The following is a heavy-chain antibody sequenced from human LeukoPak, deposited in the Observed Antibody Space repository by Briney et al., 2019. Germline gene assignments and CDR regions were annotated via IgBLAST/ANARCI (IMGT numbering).Heavy chain of an antibody. CDR1: GFTFSSYG. CDR3: AREAEYGDYLYYFDY. J-gene: IGHJ4*02. V-gene: IGHV3-33*01. Sequence: PGGSLRLSCAASGFTFSSYGMHWVRQAPGKGLEWVAVIWYDGSNKYYADSVKGRFTISRDNSKNTLYLQMNSLRAEDTAVYYCAREAEYGDYLYYFDYWGQGTLVTVSS. CDR2: IWYDGSNK. D-gene: IGHD4-17*01.